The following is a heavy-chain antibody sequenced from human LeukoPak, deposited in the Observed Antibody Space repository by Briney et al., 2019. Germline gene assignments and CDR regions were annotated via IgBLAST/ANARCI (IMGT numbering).Heavy chain of an antibody. Sequence: ASVKVSCKASGYTSTSYAMHWVRQAPGQRLEWMGWINAGNGNTKYSQKFQGRVTITRDTSASTAYMELSSLRSEDTAVYYCARVPLPPFYDILTGSNRWGYFDYWGQGTLVTVSS. CDR3: ARVPLPPFYDILTGSNRWGYFDY. V-gene: IGHV1-3*01. CDR2: INAGNGNT. CDR1: GYTSTSYA. J-gene: IGHJ4*02. D-gene: IGHD3-9*01.